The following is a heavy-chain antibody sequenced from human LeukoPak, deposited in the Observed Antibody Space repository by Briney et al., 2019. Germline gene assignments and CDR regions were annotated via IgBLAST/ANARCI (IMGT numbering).Heavy chain of an antibody. V-gene: IGHV4-39*01. CDR1: GGSISSSSYY. CDR3: ASYGGNPKIRGAFDI. CDR2: IYYSGST. Sequence: SETLSLTCTVSGGSISSSSYYWGWIRQPPGKGLEWIGSIYYSGSTYYNPSLKSRVTISVDTSKNQFSLKLSSVTAADTAVYYCASYGGNPKIRGAFDIWGQGTMVTVSS. D-gene: IGHD4-23*01. J-gene: IGHJ3*02.